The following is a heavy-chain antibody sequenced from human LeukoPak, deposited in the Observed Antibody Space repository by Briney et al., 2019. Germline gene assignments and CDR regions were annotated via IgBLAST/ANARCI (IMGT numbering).Heavy chain of an antibody. CDR2: IYSGGST. V-gene: IGHV3-66*01. D-gene: IGHD1-26*01. CDR3: ASAAGSYLSKNYYGMDV. Sequence: GGSLRLSCAASGFTASSNYMSWVRQAPGKGLEWVSVIYSGGSTYYADSVKGRFTISRDNSKNTLYLQMNSLRAEDTAVYYCASAAGSYLSKNYYGMDVWGQGTTVTVSS. CDR1: GFTASSNY. J-gene: IGHJ6*02.